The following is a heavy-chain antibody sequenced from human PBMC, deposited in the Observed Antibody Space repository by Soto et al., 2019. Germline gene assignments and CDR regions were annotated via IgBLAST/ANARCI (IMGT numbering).Heavy chain of an antibody. Sequence: PGGSLRLSCAASGFTFSSYGMHWVRQAPDKELEWEAVISYDGSNKYYADTVKGRFTISRDNSKNTLYLQMNSLRAEDTAVYYCAKNRGRSSSWYVDYWGQGTLVTVSS. J-gene: IGHJ4*02. D-gene: IGHD6-13*01. CDR2: ISYDGSNK. V-gene: IGHV3-30*18. CDR3: AKNRGRSSSWYVDY. CDR1: GFTFSSYG.